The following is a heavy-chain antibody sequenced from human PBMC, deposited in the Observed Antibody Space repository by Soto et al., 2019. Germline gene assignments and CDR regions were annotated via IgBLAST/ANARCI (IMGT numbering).Heavy chain of an antibody. CDR2: ISGSGGSI. CDR3: AKDSPDLHYGSGKQSPYYYYYGMDV. V-gene: IGHV3-23*01. CDR1: GFTFSSYA. J-gene: IGHJ6*02. D-gene: IGHD3-10*01. Sequence: HPGGSLRLSCAASGFTFSSYAMSWVRQAPGKGLEWVSAISGSGGSIYYADSVKGRFTISRDNSKNTLYLQMNSLRAEDTAVYYCAKDSPDLHYGSGKQSPYYYYYGMDVWGQGTTVTVSS.